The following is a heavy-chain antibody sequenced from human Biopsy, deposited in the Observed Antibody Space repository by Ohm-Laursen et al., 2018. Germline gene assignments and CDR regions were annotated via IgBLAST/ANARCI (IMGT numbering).Heavy chain of an antibody. V-gene: IGHV4-4*07. CDR1: GASIRDYY. J-gene: IGHJ4*02. Sequence: GTLSLTCSVSGASIRDYYWSWIRQPAGKGLEWIGRIYLSGTTVFNPSLRSRVSMSVDPTTNHVSLKMTSVTAADTAVYYCARDVYYYDSNAWDYFDFWGQGTLVTVSA. D-gene: IGHD3-22*01. CDR2: IYLSGTT. CDR3: ARDVYYYDSNAWDYFDF.